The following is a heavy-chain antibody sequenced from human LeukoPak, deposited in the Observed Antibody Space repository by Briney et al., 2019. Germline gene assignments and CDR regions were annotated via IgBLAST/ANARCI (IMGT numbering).Heavy chain of an antibody. V-gene: IGHV4-39*07. J-gene: IGHJ4*02. CDR3: ARVQGVEAVAGTRLTFDY. CDR2: IYHSGST. Sequence: PSETLSLTCTVSGGSISSSSYFWGWIRQPPGKGLEWIGYIYHSGSTYYNPSLKSRVTISVDRSKNQFSLKLSSVTAADTAVYYCARVQGVEAVAGTRLTFDYWGQGTLVTVSS. D-gene: IGHD6-19*01. CDR1: GGSISSSSYF.